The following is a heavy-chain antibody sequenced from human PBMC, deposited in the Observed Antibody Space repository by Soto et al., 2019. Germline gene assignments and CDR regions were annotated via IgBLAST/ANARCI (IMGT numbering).Heavy chain of an antibody. Sequence: QLVESGGGLVEPGGSLRLSCAASGFTFSTYNMNWVRQAPGKGLEWVSSITPDSRYIYYAYSERGRFTISRDNAKTSLYLQMSSRRAEDTAVYFWSRDPERLLRFGYSDGWGQGTLVTVSS. D-gene: IGHD5-12*01. V-gene: IGHV3-21*03. CDR2: ITPDSRYI. J-gene: IGHJ4*02. CDR3: SRDPERLLRFGYSDG. CDR1: GFTFSTYN.